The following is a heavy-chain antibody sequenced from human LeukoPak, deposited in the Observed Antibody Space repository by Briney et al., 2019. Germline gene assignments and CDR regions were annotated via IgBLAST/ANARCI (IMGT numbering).Heavy chain of an antibody. D-gene: IGHD3-9*01. V-gene: IGHV4-39*01. Sequence: PSETLSLTCTVSGGSISSSSYYWGWIRQPPGKGLEWIGSIYYSGSTYYNPSLKSRVTISVDTSKNQFSLKLSSVTAADTAVYYCARYVANYDILTGYTADAFDIWGQGTMVTVSS. CDR3: ARYVANYDILTGYTADAFDI. J-gene: IGHJ3*02. CDR1: GGSISSSSYY. CDR2: IYYSGST.